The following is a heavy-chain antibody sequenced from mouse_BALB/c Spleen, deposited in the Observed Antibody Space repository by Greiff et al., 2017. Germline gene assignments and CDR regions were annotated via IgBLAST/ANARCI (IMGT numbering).Heavy chain of an antibody. CDR2: ISDGGSYT. CDR1: GFTFSDYY. J-gene: IGHJ3*01. CDR3: ARDSSCESAY. V-gene: IGHV5-4*02. Sequence: EVQLQESGGGLVKPGGSLKLSCAASGFTFSDYYMYWVRQTPEKRLEWVATISDGGSYTYYPDSVKGRFTISRDNAKNNLYLQMSSLKSEDTAMYYCARDSSCESAYWGQGTLVTVSA. D-gene: IGHD1-1*01.